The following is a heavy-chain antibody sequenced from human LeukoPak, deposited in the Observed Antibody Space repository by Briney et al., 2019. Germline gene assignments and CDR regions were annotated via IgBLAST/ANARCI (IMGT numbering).Heavy chain of an antibody. V-gene: IGHV3-21*01. Sequence: PGGSLRLSYAASGFTFSSYSMNWVRQAPGKGLEWVSSISSSSSYIYYADSVKGRFTISRDNAKNSLYLQMNSLRAEGTAVYYCAREGRITMIVVTGYDYWGQGTLVTVSS. CDR2: ISSSSSYI. D-gene: IGHD3-22*01. CDR1: GFTFSSYS. J-gene: IGHJ4*02. CDR3: AREGRITMIVVTGYDY.